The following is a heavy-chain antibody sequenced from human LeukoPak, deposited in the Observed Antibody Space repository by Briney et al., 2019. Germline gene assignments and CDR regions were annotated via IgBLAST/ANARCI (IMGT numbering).Heavy chain of an antibody. CDR2: IISSGSST. V-gene: IGHV3-23*01. D-gene: IGHD2-2*01. CDR3: ANGYGSSTSCYVFLYGALVI. J-gene: IGHJ3*02. CDR1: GFTFSSYA. Sequence: GGSLRLSCAASGFTFSSYAMSWVRQAPGKGLEWVSAIISSGSSTYYADSVKGRFTISRDNSKNPMYLQMNSLRAEDTAVYYCANGYGSSTSCYVFLYGALVIWGRGTMVSVSS.